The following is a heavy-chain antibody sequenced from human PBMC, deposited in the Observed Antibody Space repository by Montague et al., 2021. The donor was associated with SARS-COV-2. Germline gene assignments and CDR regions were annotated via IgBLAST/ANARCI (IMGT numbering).Heavy chain of an antibody. Sequence: SETLSLTCTVSGFSIGSGDYWGWIRQPPGKGLEGIGRIYHSGTTYYNRSFQSRLTMSIDTSTNQFSLRLTSVTAADTAVFFCVREKAGGLRNVFDFWGQGTTVTVSS. CDR1: GFSIGSGDY. J-gene: IGHJ3*01. V-gene: IGHV4-38-2*02. CDR3: VREKAGGLRNVFDF. CDR2: IYHSGTT.